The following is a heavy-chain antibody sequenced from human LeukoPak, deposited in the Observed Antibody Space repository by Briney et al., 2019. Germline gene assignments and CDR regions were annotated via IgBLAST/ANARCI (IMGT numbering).Heavy chain of an antibody. D-gene: IGHD6-13*01. J-gene: IGHJ4*02. V-gene: IGHV3-7*01. CDR2: IKPDGSET. CDR1: GVTLCTHW. CDR3: GGFGYEAAVDL. Sequence: GGSLRLSCAASGVTLCTHWVTWGRPASGKGAEWLANIKPDGSETYYVDPVKGRFTISRDNAKNFLYLQMNSLRGEDTAVYHCGGFGYEAAVDLWGQGTLVTVSS.